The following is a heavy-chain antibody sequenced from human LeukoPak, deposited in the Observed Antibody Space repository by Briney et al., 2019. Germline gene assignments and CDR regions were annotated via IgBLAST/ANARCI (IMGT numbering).Heavy chain of an antibody. CDR3: ARQGKGYSPSFDY. CDR1: GGSISSSSYY. CDR2: IYYSGST. D-gene: IGHD1-26*01. V-gene: IGHV4-39*01. J-gene: IGHJ4*02. Sequence: SETLSLTCTVSGGSISSSSYYWGWIRQPPGKGLEWIGSIYYSGSTYYNPSLKSRVTISVDTSKNQFSLELSSVTAADTAVYYCARQGKGYSPSFDYWGQGTLVTVSS.